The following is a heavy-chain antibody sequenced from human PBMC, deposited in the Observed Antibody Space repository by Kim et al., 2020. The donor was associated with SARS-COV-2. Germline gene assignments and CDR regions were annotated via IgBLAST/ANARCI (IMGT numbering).Heavy chain of an antibody. Sequence: VKGRFTNSRDNSKNSLYLQMNSLRTEDTALYYCAKGGIAAAGGYYYGMDVWGQGTTVTVSS. J-gene: IGHJ6*02. D-gene: IGHD6-13*01. CDR3: AKGGIAAAGGYYYGMDV. V-gene: IGHV3-43*01.